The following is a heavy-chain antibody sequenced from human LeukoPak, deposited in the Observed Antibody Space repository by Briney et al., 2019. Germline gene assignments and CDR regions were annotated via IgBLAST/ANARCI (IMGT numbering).Heavy chain of an antibody. CDR2: IRYDGSNK. CDR3: AVHYYSYYYMDV. V-gene: IGHV3-30*02. J-gene: IGHJ6*03. Sequence: GGSLRLPCAASGFTFSSYGMHWVRQAPGKGLEWVAFIRYDGSNKYYADSVKGRFTISRDNSKNTLYLQMNSLRAEDTAVYYCAVHYYSYYYMDVWGKGTTVTVSS. CDR1: GFTFSSYG.